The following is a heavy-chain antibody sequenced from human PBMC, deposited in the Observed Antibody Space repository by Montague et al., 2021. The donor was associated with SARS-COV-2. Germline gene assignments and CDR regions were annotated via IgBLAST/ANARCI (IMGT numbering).Heavy chain of an antibody. CDR2: IYYSGST. CDR3: AGRPTPSYSSGWYLFYYAMDV. CDR1: GGSINSYY. Sequence: SETLSLTCVVSGGSINSYYWSWIRQPPGKGLEWIGYIYYSGSTIYNPSLKSRVTISIDTSKNQFSLKLNSVTAADTAVYYCAGRPTPSYSSGWYLFYYAMDVWGQGTTVTVSS. J-gene: IGHJ6*02. D-gene: IGHD6-19*01. V-gene: IGHV4-59*01.